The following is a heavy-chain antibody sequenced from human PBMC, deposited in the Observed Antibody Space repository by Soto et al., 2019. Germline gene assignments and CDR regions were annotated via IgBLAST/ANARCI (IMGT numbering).Heavy chain of an antibody. D-gene: IGHD3-10*01. Sequence: SETLSLTCAVYGGSFSGYYWSWIRQPPGKGLEWIGEINHSGSTNYNPSLKSRVTISVDTSKNQFSLKLSSVTAADMAVYYCARRITMVRGVITHHFDYWGQGPWSPSPQ. V-gene: IGHV4-34*01. CDR2: INHSGST. J-gene: IGHJ4*02. CDR1: GGSFSGYY. CDR3: ARRITMVRGVITHHFDY.